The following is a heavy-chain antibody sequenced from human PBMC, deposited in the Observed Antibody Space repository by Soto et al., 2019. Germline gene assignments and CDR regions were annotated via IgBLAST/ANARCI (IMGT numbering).Heavy chain of an antibody. J-gene: IGHJ6*03. CDR2: IIPIQGKA. D-gene: IGHD2-21*01. Sequence: QVQLVQSGAELKKPGSSVKVSCEASGGSFTSYSFTWVRQAPGQGLEWMGRIIPIQGKANYALKFQDRVTITADRSTRTVYMELTSLRPEDTAVYFCAKSLLFVDHGYMDVWCKGTTVTVSS. CDR1: GGSFTSYS. CDR3: AKSLLFVDHGYMDV. V-gene: IGHV1-69*02.